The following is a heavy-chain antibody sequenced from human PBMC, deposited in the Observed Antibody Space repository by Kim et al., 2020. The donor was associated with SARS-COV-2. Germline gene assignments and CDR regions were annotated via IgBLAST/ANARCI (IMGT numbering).Heavy chain of an antibody. J-gene: IGHJ5*02. V-gene: IGHV3-49*03. D-gene: IGHD6-6*01. CDR3: TRVYEYSSSSGWFDP. Sequence: GGSLRLSCTASGFTFGDYAMSWFRQAPGKGLEWVAFISSKAYGGSTEYAAYVKFRFTISRDDSKSIAYLQMNSLKTEDTAVYYCTRVYEYSSSSGWFDPWGQGTLVTVSS. CDR1: GFTFGDYA. CDR2: ISSKAYGGST.